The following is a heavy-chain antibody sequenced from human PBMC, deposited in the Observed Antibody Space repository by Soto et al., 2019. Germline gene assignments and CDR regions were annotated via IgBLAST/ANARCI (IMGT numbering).Heavy chain of an antibody. V-gene: IGHV3-11*01. CDR3: ARWGIAVAKNALDY. CDR2: ISSSGSTI. J-gene: IGHJ4*02. Sequence: GGSLRLSCAASGFTFSDYYMSWIRQAPGKGLEWVSYISSSGSTIYYADSVKGRFTSSRDNAKNSLYLQMNSLRAEDTAVYYCARWGIAVAKNALDYWGQGTLVTVSS. CDR1: GFTFSDYY. D-gene: IGHD6-19*01.